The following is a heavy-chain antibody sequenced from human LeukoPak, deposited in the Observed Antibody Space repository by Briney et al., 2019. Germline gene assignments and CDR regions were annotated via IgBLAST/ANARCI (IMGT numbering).Heavy chain of an antibody. CDR2: IYPGDSDT. CDR3: ARQVDSSGWFAFDI. D-gene: IGHD6-19*01. Sequence: GESLKISCKGSGYSFTSHWIGWVRQVPGKGLEWMGIIYPGDSDTRYSPSFQGQVTISADKSISTAYLQWSSLKASDTAMYYCARQVDSSGWFAFDIWGQGTMVTVSS. V-gene: IGHV5-51*01. CDR1: GYSFTSHW. J-gene: IGHJ3*02.